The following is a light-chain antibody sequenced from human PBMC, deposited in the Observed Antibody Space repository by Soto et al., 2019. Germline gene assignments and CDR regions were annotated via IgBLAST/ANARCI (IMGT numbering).Light chain of an antibody. CDR1: QYVSTW. CDR3: QQTYRSPQT. CDR2: ATS. Sequence: DIQTTQSPSSLSASVGDSVTITCRASQYVSTWLNWYQQKPGSAPKLLVYATSNLQRGVPSRFAGGGSGTDFTLTISSLQPEEFATYYGQQTYRSPQTFGRGTNVDIK. J-gene: IGKJ4*01. V-gene: IGKV1-39*01.